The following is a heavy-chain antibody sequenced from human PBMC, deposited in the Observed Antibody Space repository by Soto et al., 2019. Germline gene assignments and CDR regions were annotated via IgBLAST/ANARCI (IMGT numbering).Heavy chain of an antibody. Sequence: SETLSLTCTVSGGSISSEYWSWIRQPPGKGLEWIGYIYYSGSTNYNPSLKSRVTISVDTSKNQFSLKLSSVTAADTAVYYCARQVQQLDYWGQGTLVTVSS. CDR3: ARQVQQLDY. CDR2: IYYSGST. D-gene: IGHD6-13*01. CDR1: GGSISSEY. V-gene: IGHV4-59*08. J-gene: IGHJ4*02.